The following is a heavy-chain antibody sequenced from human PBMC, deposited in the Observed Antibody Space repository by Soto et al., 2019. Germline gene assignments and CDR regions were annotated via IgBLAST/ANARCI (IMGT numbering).Heavy chain of an antibody. CDR1: RFTFTSYT. Sequence: NPGGSLRLSCAASRFTFTSYTMNWVRQAPGKGLEWVSSISSSSSYIYYADSVKGRFTISRDNAKNSLYLQMNSLRAEDTAVYYCAKEANHCSSTSCYYWFDPWGQGTLVTVSS. CDR2: ISSSSSYI. J-gene: IGHJ5*02. CDR3: AKEANHCSSTSCYYWFDP. D-gene: IGHD2-2*01. V-gene: IGHV3-21*01.